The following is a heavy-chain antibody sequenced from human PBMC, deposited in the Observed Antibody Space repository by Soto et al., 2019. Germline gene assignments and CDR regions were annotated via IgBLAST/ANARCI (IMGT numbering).Heavy chain of an antibody. J-gene: IGHJ4*02. Sequence: EVQLLESGGGLVQPGGSLRLSCAASGFTFNNYAMTWVRQAPGKGLEWVSTISDNGGSTYYADSVKGRFTISRDNSKKTLYLQMNSLRAEDTAVYYSAKGLVPAAKTSLNDYWGQGTLVTVSS. D-gene: IGHD2-2*01. CDR1: GFTFNNYA. CDR2: ISDNGGST. CDR3: AKGLVPAAKTSLNDY. V-gene: IGHV3-23*01.